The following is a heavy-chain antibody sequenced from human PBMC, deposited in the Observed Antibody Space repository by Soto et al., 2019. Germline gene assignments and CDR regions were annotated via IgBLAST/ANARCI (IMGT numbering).Heavy chain of an antibody. J-gene: IGHJ6*02. D-gene: IGHD2-2*01. V-gene: IGHV3-23*01. CDR3: ATDQVIVVAYYYYGMDV. CDR1: GFTFSSYA. CDR2: ISGSGGST. Sequence: EVQLLESGGGLVQPGGSLRLSCAASGFTFSSYAMSWVRQAPGKGLEWVSAISGSGGSTYYADSVKGRFTISRDNSKNALYLKMNSLSAEDTAVYYCATDQVIVVAYYYYGMDVWGQGTTVTVSS.